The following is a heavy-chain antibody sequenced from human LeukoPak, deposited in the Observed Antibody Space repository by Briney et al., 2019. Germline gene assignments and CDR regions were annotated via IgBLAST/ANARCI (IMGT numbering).Heavy chain of an antibody. CDR2: IKSKSDGGTT. CDR1: GFTFSNAW. V-gene: IGHV3-15*01. CDR3: TTLMR. Sequence: GGSLRLSCAASGFTFSNAWMRWVRQAPGKGLERVGHIKSKSDGGTTDYAAPVKGRFTISRDDSKNTQYLQMNSLKIEDTAVYYCTTLMRWGQGTLVTVSS. J-gene: IGHJ4*02. D-gene: IGHD2-8*01.